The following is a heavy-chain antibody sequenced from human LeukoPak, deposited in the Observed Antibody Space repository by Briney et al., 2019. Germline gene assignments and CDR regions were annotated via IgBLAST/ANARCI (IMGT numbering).Heavy chain of an antibody. J-gene: IGHJ6*03. Sequence: SATLSLTCTVSGGSISSGFYYWSWIRQPAGKGLEWIGHFYTSGNTKYNPSLKSRVTISVDTSKNQFSLKLSSVTAADTAVYYCARPNYYYYYIDVWGKGTPVTVSS. CDR1: GGSISSGFYY. CDR2: FYTSGNT. CDR3: ARPNYYYYYIDV. V-gene: IGHV4-61*09.